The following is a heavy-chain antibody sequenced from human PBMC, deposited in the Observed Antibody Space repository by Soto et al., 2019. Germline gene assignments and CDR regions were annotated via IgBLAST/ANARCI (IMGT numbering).Heavy chain of an antibody. V-gene: IGHV4-59*01. Sequence: QVQLQESGPGLVKPSETLSLTCTVSGGSISSYYWSWIRQPPGKGLEWIGYIYYSGSTNYNPSLKRRVAISVHTSKNQLLLKLSSVSAADTAVYYCARNPCGGSGGSCYSGGYYYYYNCMDVWGQGTTVTVSS. D-gene: IGHD2-15*01. CDR3: ARNPCGGSGGSCYSGGYYYYYNCMDV. CDR2: IYYSGST. CDR1: GGSISSYY. J-gene: IGHJ6*02.